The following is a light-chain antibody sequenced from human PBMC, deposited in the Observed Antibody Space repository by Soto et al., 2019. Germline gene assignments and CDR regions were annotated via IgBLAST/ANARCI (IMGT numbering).Light chain of an antibody. CDR1: TSNIGSDYG. Sequence: QSVPTQPPSVSGAPGQRVTISCTGGTSNIGSDYGVHWYQQLPGRAPRLLIYINDKRPSGVPDRFSGSKSGTSASLAITGLQAEDEADYYCQSYDSRLSGVIFGGGTKLTVL. CDR3: QSYDSRLSGVI. CDR2: IND. J-gene: IGLJ2*01. V-gene: IGLV1-40*01.